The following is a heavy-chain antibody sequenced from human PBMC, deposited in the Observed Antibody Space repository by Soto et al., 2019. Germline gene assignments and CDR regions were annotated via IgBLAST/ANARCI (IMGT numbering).Heavy chain of an antibody. J-gene: IGHJ4*02. CDR3: ARLGYGLLVGWKNPFDY. CDR2: ISAYNGNT. CDR1: GYTFTSYG. V-gene: IGHV1-18*01. D-gene: IGHD5-18*01. Sequence: QVQLVQSGAEVKKPGASVKVSCKASGYTFTSYGISWVRQAPGQGLEWMGWISAYNGNTNYAQRLQGRVTMTTDTSTSTAYMELRDLRSDDTDLYYCARLGYGLLVGWKNPFDYWGQGTLVTGSS.